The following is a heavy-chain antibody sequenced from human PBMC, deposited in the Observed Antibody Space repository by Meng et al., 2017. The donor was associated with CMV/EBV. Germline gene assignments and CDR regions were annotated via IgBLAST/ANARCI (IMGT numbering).Heavy chain of an antibody. Sequence: GGSLRLSCAASGFTFSSYSMNWVRQAPGKGLEWVSSISSSSSYIYYADSVKGRFTISRDNAKNSLYLQMNSLRAEDTAVYYCARASSRSYYLNWFDPWGQGTLVTVSS. CDR2: ISSSSSYI. D-gene: IGHD1-26*01. CDR1: GFTFSSYS. V-gene: IGHV3-21*01. CDR3: ARASSRSYYLNWFDP. J-gene: IGHJ5*02.